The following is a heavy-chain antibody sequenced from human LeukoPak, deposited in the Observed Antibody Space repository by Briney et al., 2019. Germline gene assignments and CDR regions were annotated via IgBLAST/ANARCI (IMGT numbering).Heavy chain of an antibody. CDR3: ASPVGATTVRAFDI. CDR2: TRNGANIYTT. CDR1: GFIFSDHY. J-gene: IGHJ3*02. V-gene: IGHV3-72*01. Sequence: GGSLRLSCAASGFIFSDHYMDWVRQAPGKGLEWVGRTRNGANIYTTKYAASVKGRFTISRDDSKNSLYLQMNSLKTEDTAVYYCASPVGATTVRAFDIWGQGTMVTVSS. D-gene: IGHD1-26*01.